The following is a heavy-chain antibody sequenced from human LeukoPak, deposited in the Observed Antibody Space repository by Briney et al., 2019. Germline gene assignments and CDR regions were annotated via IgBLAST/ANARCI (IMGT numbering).Heavy chain of an antibody. CDR1: GYTFTGYY. CDR2: INPNSGGT. J-gene: IGHJ4*02. CDR3: ARERYTSSWYYFDL. D-gene: IGHD6-13*01. V-gene: IGHV1-2*02. Sequence: ASVKVSCKASGYTFTGYYMHWVRQAPGQGLEWMGWINPNSGGTNYEQKLQGRVTVTTDTSTTTAYMELRSLTSDDTAVYYCARERYTSSWYYFDLWGQGTLVTVSS.